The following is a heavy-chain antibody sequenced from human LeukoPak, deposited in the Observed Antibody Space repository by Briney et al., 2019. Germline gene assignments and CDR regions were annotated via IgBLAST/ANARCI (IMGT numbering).Heavy chain of an antibody. CDR2: ISSSGSTI. CDR1: GFTFSSYE. Sequence: GGSLRLSCAASGFTFSSYEMNWVRQAPGKGLEWVSYISSSGSTIYYADSVKGRFTISRDNANNSLSLQVNSLRVEDTAVYYWARGYCSGGSCYRAFDAWGQGILVTVSA. V-gene: IGHV3-48*03. D-gene: IGHD2-15*01. CDR3: ARGYCSGGSCYRAFDA. J-gene: IGHJ5*02.